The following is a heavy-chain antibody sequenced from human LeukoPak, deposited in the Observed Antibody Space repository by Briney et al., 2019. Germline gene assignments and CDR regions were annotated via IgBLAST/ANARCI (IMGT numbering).Heavy chain of an antibody. CDR2: ISDGGDRP. V-gene: IGHV3-23*01. CDR3: ASLDRGSYYSFDY. D-gene: IGHD1-26*01. CDR1: GFTFSTYG. J-gene: IGHJ4*02. Sequence: GGSLRLSCAASGFTFSTYGMSWVRQAPGKGLEWVSAISDGGDRPYYADSVKGRFTISRDGAKNSLYLQMNSLRAEDTAVYYCASLDRGSYYSFDYWGQGTLVTVSS.